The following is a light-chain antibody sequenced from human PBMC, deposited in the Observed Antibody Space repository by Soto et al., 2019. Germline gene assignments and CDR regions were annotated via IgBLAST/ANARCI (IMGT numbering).Light chain of an antibody. J-gene: IGKJ4*01. CDR1: QSISIN. CDR2: DSS. V-gene: IGKV3-11*01. CDR3: QQRSVWPLT. Sequence: ETVLTQSPATLSLSPGERATLSCRASQSISINLAWYQQKRGQAPRLLIYDSSNRATGIPARFSGSGSGTDFSLIISSLEPEDFAVYYCQQRSVWPLTFGGGTKVDIK.